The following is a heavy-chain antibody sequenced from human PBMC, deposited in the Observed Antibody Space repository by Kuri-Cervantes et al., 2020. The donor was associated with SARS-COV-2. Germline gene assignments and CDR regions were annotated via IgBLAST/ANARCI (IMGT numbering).Heavy chain of an antibody. Sequence: GSLRLSCTVSAGSISSTNYYWGWIRQPPGKGLEWIGTMYYSGSTYYNPSLKSRVTISVATSNNQFSLKLSSETAADTAVYYCARSRYNWNYSSVWFDPWGQGTLVTVSS. J-gene: IGHJ5*02. CDR2: MYYSGST. D-gene: IGHD1-7*01. CDR1: AGSISSTNYY. CDR3: ARSRYNWNYSSVWFDP. V-gene: IGHV4-39*01.